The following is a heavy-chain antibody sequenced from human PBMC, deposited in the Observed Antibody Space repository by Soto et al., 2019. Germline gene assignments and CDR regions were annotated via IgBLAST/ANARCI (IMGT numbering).Heavy chain of an antibody. V-gene: IGHV2-26*01. J-gene: IGHJ5*02. CDR1: GFSLSNARMG. CDR3: ARIRFGELPWWFDP. CDR2: IFSNDEK. Sequence: QVTLKESGPVLVKPTETLTLTCTVSGFSLSNARMGVSWIRQPPGKALEWLAHIFSNDEKSYSTSLKSRLTFAKATPKSQVVLTITNMAPVDTATYYCARIRFGELPWWFDPWGQGTLVTVSS. D-gene: IGHD3-10*01.